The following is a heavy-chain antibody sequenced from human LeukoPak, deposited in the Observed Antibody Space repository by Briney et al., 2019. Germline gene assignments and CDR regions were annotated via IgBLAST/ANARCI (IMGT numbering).Heavy chain of an antibody. D-gene: IGHD5-24*01. CDR2: MNPSGGST. CDR3: ARDGLRYAGRDGYNLCDY. V-gene: IGHV1-46*01. J-gene: IGHJ4*02. Sequence: GASVKVSCKASGYTFTSYYMHWVRQAPGQGLEWMGIMNPSGGSTSYAQKFQGRVTMTRDTSTSTVYMELSSLRSEDTAVYYCARDGLRYAGRDGYNLCDYWGQGTLVTVSS. CDR1: GYTFTSYY.